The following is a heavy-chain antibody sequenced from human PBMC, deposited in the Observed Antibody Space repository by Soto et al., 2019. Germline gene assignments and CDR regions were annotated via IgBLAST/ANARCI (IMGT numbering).Heavy chain of an antibody. D-gene: IGHD3-10*01. J-gene: IGHJ5*02. CDR3: AKNSGWFNT. Sequence: EFQVMQSGGGLVQPGGSLRLACAASGFPFSTTDISWVRQAPGKGLEWVSTISGGGETTYYADSVKGRFTISRDNFKNTVYLQMDGLRVDDTALYYCAKNSGWFNTWGQGDLVTVSS. CDR1: GFPFSTTD. CDR2: ISGGGETT. V-gene: IGHV3-23*01.